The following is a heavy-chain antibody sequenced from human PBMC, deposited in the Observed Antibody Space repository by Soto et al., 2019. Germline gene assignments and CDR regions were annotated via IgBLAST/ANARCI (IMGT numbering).Heavy chain of an antibody. V-gene: IGHV1-69*01. D-gene: IGHD3-22*01. CDR3: AREGYHYYDSSGYSAYYFDY. CDR2: IIPIFGTA. Sequence: QVQLVQSGAEVKKPGSSVKVSCKASGGTFSRYAISWVRQAPGQGLEWMGGIIPIFGTANYAQKFQGRVTITADESTSTAYMELSSLRSEDTAVYYCAREGYHYYDSSGYSAYYFDYWGQGTLVTVSS. J-gene: IGHJ4*02. CDR1: GGTFSRYA.